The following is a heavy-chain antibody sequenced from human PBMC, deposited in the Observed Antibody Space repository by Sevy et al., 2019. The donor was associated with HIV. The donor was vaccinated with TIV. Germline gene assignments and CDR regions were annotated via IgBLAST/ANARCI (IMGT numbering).Heavy chain of an antibody. V-gene: IGHV3-48*03. CDR3: ARDMRSSSWYYFDY. J-gene: IGHJ4*02. D-gene: IGHD6-13*01. CDR2: ISSSGTTI. CDR1: GFTFSSYE. Sequence: GGSLRLSCAASGFTFSSYEMNWVRQAPGKGLEWVSYISSSGTTIYYADSVKGRFTISRDKAKNSLYLQMNSLRADDTAVYYCARDMRSSSWYYFDYWGQGTLVTVSS.